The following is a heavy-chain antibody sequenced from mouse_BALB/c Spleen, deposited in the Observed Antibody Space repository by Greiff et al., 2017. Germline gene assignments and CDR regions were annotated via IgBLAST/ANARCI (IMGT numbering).Heavy chain of an antibody. J-gene: IGHJ4*01. CDR2: IWSGGST. Sequence: VMLVESGPGLVQPSQSLSITCTVSGFSLTSYGVHWVRQSPGKGLEWLGVIWSGGSTDYNAAFISRLSISKDNSKSQVFFKMNSLQANDTAIYYCARNRYDVRYAMDYWGQGTSVTVSS. CDR3: ARNRYDVRYAMDY. CDR1: GFSLTSYG. D-gene: IGHD2-14*01. V-gene: IGHV2-2*02.